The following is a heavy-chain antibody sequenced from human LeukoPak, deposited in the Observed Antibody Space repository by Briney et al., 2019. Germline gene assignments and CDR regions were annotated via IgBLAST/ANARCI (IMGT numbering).Heavy chain of an antibody. CDR1: GFTFSSYS. CDR3: ARDRDSGSYRPFDY. CDR2: ISSSSSYI. V-gene: IGHV3-21*01. D-gene: IGHD1-26*01. Sequence: GGSLRLSCAASGFTFSSYSMNWVRQAPGKGLEWVSSISSSSSYIYYADSVKGRFTISRDNAKNSLYLQMNSLRAEDTAVYYCARDRDSGSYRPFDYWGQGTLVTVSS. J-gene: IGHJ4*02.